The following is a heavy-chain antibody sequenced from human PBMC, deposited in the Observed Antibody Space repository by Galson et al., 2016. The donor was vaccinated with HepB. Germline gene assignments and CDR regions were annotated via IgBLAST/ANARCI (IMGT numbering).Heavy chain of an antibody. J-gene: IGHJ5*02. Sequence: SLRLSCAASGFTFSHYSMNWVRQAPGKGLEWVSSISRSSSYIYYADSMKGRFTISRDNAKNSLYLQMNSLRAEDTAVYYCARAYLPGIAVADWFDPWGQGTLVTVSS. D-gene: IGHD6-19*01. CDR3: ARAYLPGIAVADWFDP. CDR2: ISRSSSYI. CDR1: GFTFSHYS. V-gene: IGHV3-21*01.